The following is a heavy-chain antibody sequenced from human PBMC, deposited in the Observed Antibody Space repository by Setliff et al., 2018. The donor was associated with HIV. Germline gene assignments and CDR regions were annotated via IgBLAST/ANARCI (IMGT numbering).Heavy chain of an antibody. CDR2: VCQRGGI. CDR3: VRNHEWALGT. Sequence: SETLSLTCSVSGGSLNSTTWEWGWVRQSPGKGLEWIGEVCQRGGINYNPFLWSRASISMDKPRNYFSLEMASMTAADTAVYFCVRNHEWALGTWGQGLLVTVSS. CDR1: GGSLNSTTW. J-gene: IGHJ5*02. D-gene: IGHD1-26*01. V-gene: IGHV4-61*05.